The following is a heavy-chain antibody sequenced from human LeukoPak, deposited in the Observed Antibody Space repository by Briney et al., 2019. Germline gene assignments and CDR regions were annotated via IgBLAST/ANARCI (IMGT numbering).Heavy chain of an antibody. Sequence: GGSLRLSCEVSGFRFEDYGMHWARQAPGKGLEWVSGISWSGTSRGYADSVKGRFTISRDNAKNSLFLQMNSLRDEDTALYYCAKDVSTGGVVPGYFYGLDVWGQGTTVTVSS. CDR2: ISWSGTSR. J-gene: IGHJ6*02. CDR3: AKDVSTGGVVPGYFYGLDV. CDR1: GFRFEDYG. D-gene: IGHD3-16*01. V-gene: IGHV3-9*01.